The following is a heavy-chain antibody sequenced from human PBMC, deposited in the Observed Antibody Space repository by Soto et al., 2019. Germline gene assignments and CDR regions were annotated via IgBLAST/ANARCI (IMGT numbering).Heavy chain of an antibody. CDR1: GFTFSADW. Sequence: EVQLVESGGGLVQPGGSLRLSCVASGFTFSADWMNWVLQTPGKGLEWVANMNSDGSVKNYAESVKGRFTISRDNAKNSLYLQMNSLRVEDTAVYSGARGYDHLIDYWGQGTLVTVSS. V-gene: IGHV3-7*01. CDR2: MNSDGSVK. CDR3: ARGYDHLIDY. J-gene: IGHJ4*02. D-gene: IGHD2-2*01.